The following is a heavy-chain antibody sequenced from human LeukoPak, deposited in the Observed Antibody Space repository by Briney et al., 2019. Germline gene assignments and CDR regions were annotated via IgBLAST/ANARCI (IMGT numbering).Heavy chain of an antibody. Sequence: GESLKISCKGSGYSFTSNWISWVRQMPGKGLEWMGRIDPSDSYTNYRPSLQGHVTISADKSISTAYLQWSSLKASDPAMYYCARQPEGTWFDPWGQGTLVTVSS. D-gene: IGHD1-1*01. CDR2: IDPSDSYT. CDR3: ARQPEGTWFDP. CDR1: GYSFTSNW. V-gene: IGHV5-10-1*01. J-gene: IGHJ5*02.